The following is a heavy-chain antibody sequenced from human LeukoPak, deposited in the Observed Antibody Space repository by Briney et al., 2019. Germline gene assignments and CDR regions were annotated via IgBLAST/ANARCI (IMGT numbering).Heavy chain of an antibody. CDR3: VRLDSSSWYSPFDY. D-gene: IGHD6-13*01. CDR1: GFTFSLYS. J-gene: IGHJ4*02. Sequence: GGSLRLSCAASGFTFSLYSMNWVRQAPGKGLEWVSYISHSSSTMYYADSVKGRFTISRDNAKDSLYLQMNSLRAEDTAVYYCVRLDSSSWYSPFDYWGQGNLVTVSS. V-gene: IGHV3-48*04. CDR2: ISHSSSTM.